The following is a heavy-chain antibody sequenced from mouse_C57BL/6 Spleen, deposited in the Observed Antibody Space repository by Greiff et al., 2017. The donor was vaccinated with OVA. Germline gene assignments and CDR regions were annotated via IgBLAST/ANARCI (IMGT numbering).Heavy chain of an antibody. CDR3: ARPDDYVAWFAY. J-gene: IGHJ3*01. V-gene: IGHV1-22*01. CDR1: GYTFTDYN. Sequence: VQLQQSGPELVKPGASVKMSCKASGYTFTDYNMHWVKQSHGKSLEWIGYINPNNGGTSYNQKFKGKATLTVNKSSSTAYMELRSLTSEDSAVYYCARPDDYVAWFAYWGQGTLVTVSA. CDR2: INPNNGGT. D-gene: IGHD2-4*01.